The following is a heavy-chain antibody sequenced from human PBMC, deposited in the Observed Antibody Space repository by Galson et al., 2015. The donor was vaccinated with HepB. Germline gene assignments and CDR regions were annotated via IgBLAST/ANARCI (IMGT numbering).Heavy chain of an antibody. J-gene: IGHJ4*02. CDR2: IIPILGTT. CDR1: GGTLNSYV. CDR3: TTDFHYYDSRGYVSLDS. V-gene: IGHV1-69*13. D-gene: IGHD3-22*01. Sequence: SVKVSCKASGGTLNSYVITWVRQAPGKGLEWVGDIIPILGTTNYAQKFQGRVTITADQPTNTVSMELSSLRSEDTAVYYCTTDFHYYDSRGYVSLDSWGRGTLVIVSS.